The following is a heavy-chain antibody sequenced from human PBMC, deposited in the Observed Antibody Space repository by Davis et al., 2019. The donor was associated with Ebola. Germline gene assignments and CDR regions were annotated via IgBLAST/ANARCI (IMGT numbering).Heavy chain of an antibody. J-gene: IGHJ6*03. CDR1: GYTFTSYG. Sequence: ASVKVSCKASGYTFTSYGISWVRQAPGQGLEWMGWISAYNGNTNYAQKLQGRVTMTTDTSTSTAYMELSSLRSEDTAVYYCAYLGYCSGGSCSHKRHMDVWGKGTTVTVSS. D-gene: IGHD2-15*01. V-gene: IGHV1-18*01. CDR2: ISAYNGNT. CDR3: AYLGYCSGGSCSHKRHMDV.